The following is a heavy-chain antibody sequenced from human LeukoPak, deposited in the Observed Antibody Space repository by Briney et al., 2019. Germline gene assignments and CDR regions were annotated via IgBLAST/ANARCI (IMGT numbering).Heavy chain of an antibody. CDR1: GFTFSSYA. CDR2: ISYDGSNK. J-gene: IGHJ4*02. Sequence: GGSLRLSCAASGFTFSSYAMHWVRQAPGKGLECVAVISYDGSNKYYADSVKGRFTISRDNSKNTLYLQMNSLRAEDTAVYYCAREGQIAARPIDYWGQGTLVTVSS. V-gene: IGHV3-30-3*01. D-gene: IGHD6-6*01. CDR3: AREGQIAARPIDY.